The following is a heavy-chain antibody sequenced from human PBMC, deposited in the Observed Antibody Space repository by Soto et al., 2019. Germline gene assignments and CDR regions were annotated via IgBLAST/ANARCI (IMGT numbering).Heavy chain of an antibody. CDR2: IFWSDDK. Sequence: SGPTLVNPTQTLTLTCTFSGFSLTTSGVGVGWFRQPPGRALEWLALIFWSDDKRYSPSLKSRLTITKDTPKNQVVLTMTNMEPGNTATYYCAQRPYTSIQGTHWFDPWGQGFLVTVSS. J-gene: IGHJ5*02. CDR1: GFSLTTSGVG. V-gene: IGHV2-5*01. CDR3: AQRPYTSIQGTHWFDP. D-gene: IGHD3-16*01.